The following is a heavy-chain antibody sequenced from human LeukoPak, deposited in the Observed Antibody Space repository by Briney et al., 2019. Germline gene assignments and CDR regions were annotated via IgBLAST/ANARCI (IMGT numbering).Heavy chain of an antibody. J-gene: IGHJ6*03. V-gene: IGHV3-43D*03. CDR3: AKGRSNYENYYYYYYMDV. CDR1: GFTFDDYA. Sequence: GGSLRLSCAASGFTFDDYAMHWARQAPGKGLEWVSLISWDGGSTYYADSVKGRFTISRDNSKSSLYLQMNSLRAEDTALYYCAKGRSNYENYYYYYYMDVWGKGTTVTVSS. D-gene: IGHD4-11*01. CDR2: ISWDGGST.